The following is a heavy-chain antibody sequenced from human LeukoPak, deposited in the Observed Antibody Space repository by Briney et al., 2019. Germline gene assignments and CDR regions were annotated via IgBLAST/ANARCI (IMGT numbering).Heavy chain of an antibody. Sequence: SETLSLTCTVSGGSISSYYWSWVRQPPGKRLEWIGYIYYSGSTNYNPSLKSRVTISVDTSKNQFSLKLSSVTAADTAVYYCATYSSSWFYFDYWGQGTLVTVSS. CDR2: IYYSGST. J-gene: IGHJ4*02. V-gene: IGHV4-59*01. CDR3: ATYSSSWFYFDY. D-gene: IGHD6-13*01. CDR1: GGSISSYY.